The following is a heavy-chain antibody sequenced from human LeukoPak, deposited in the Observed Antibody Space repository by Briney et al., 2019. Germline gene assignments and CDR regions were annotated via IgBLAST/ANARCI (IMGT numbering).Heavy chain of an antibody. Sequence: GGSLRLSCAASGFIFSSHGMHWVRQAPGKGLEWLAFIQNDGRRKDYADSVRGRFTISRDSSKNTMYLEMSSLRAEDTAVYYCAKDFDRNYSPDYWGQGTLVTVSS. J-gene: IGHJ4*02. D-gene: IGHD1-14*01. CDR2: IQNDGRRK. V-gene: IGHV3-30*02. CDR3: AKDFDRNYSPDY. CDR1: GFIFSSHG.